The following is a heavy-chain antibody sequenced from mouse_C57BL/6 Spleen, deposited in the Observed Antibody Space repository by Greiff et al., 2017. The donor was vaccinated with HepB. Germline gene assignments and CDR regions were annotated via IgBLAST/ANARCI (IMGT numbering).Heavy chain of an antibody. Sequence: QVQLQQPGAELVKPGASVKMSCKASGYTFTSYWITWVKQRPGQGLEWIGDIYPGSGSTNYNEKFKSKATLTVDTSSSTAYMQLSSLTSEDSAVYYCARAETGDYYGSSLYAMDYWGQGTSVTVSS. J-gene: IGHJ4*01. CDR1: GYTFTSYW. CDR2: IYPGSGST. CDR3: ARAETGDYYGSSLYAMDY. D-gene: IGHD1-1*01. V-gene: IGHV1-55*01.